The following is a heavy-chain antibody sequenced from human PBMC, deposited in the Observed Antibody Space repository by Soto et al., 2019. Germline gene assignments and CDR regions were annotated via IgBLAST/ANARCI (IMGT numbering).Heavy chain of an antibody. D-gene: IGHD4-17*01. CDR1: GGTLSSYA. Sequence: QVQLVQSGAEVKKPGSSVKVSCKASGGTLSSYAISWVRQAPGQGIEWMGGIIPIFGTADYAQKFQGRVTITADESTSTAYMELSSLRSEDTAVYYCARAVTTPWYFDLWGRGTLVTVSS. V-gene: IGHV1-69*12. J-gene: IGHJ2*01. CDR2: IIPIFGTA. CDR3: ARAVTTPWYFDL.